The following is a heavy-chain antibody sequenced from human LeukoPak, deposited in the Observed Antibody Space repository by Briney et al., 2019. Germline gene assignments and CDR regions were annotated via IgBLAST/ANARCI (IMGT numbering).Heavy chain of an antibody. V-gene: IGHV3-21*01. CDR1: GFTFDDYG. CDR2: ISSSSSYI. CDR3: ARDEAGATSH. J-gene: IGHJ4*02. D-gene: IGHD1-26*01. Sequence: PGGSLRLPCAASGFTFDDYGLAWVRQGPGKGLEWVSSISSSSSYIYYADSVKGRFTISRDNAKNSLYLQMNSLRAEDTAVYYCARDEAGATSHWGQGTLVTVSS.